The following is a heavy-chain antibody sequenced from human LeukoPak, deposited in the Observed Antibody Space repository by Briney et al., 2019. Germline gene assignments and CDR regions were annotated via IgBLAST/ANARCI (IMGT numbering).Heavy chain of an antibody. Sequence: GGSLRLSCVTSGFPLSTYGVHWVRQAPGSGLEWLAYIHYDGYTTNYADSVKGRFTISRENSKNTLYLQMNSLRTEDTAVYYCAKDVAYTFDYWGQGTLVTVSS. CDR3: AKDVAYTFDY. J-gene: IGHJ4*02. CDR2: IHYDGYTT. V-gene: IGHV3-30*02. D-gene: IGHD3-16*01. CDR1: GFPLSTYG.